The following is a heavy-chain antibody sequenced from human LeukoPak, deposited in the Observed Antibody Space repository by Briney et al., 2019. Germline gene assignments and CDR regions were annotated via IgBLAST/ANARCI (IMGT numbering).Heavy chain of an antibody. V-gene: IGHV4-59*01. CDR2: IYYSGST. CDR3: ARDNCSGGSCYPDY. Sequence: PSETLSLTCTVSGGSISSYYWSWIRQPPGKGLEWIGYIYYSGSTDYNPSLKSRVTISVDTSKNQFSLKLSSVTAADTAVYYCARDNCSGGSCYPDYWGQGTLVTVSS. J-gene: IGHJ4*02. CDR1: GGSISSYY. D-gene: IGHD2-15*01.